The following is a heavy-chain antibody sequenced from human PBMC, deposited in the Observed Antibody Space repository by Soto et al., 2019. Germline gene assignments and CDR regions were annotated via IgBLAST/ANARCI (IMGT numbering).Heavy chain of an antibody. CDR2: ILPIYSTRNYA. Sequence: QVQLVQSGAEVRKPGSSVKVSCQASGGTFNKYAISWARQAPGQGPEWMGGILPIYSTRNYANYAHKFQGRVTITVDTSTSTAYMELSGLKSDDTAIYYCARGVVVVTNYYFDQWGQGTLVTVSS. CDR3: ARGVVVVTNYYFDQ. CDR1: GGTFNKYA. J-gene: IGHJ4*02. D-gene: IGHD2-2*01. V-gene: IGHV1-69*06.